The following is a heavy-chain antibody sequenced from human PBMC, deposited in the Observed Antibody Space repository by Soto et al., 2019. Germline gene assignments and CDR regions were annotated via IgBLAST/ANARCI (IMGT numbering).Heavy chain of an antibody. CDR1: GFTFSVYA. CDR3: VREGLQDDALDF. J-gene: IGHJ3*01. Sequence: QVQLVESGGGVVQPGRSLRLSCAASGFTFSVYALHWVRQAPGKGLEWLATISYDGTNHGDSVKGRITISRDNSKNTLFLEMNSLRSEDTGVYYCVREGLQDDALDFWGQGTVVTVSS. V-gene: IGHV3-30-3*01. D-gene: IGHD4-4*01. CDR2: ISYDGTN.